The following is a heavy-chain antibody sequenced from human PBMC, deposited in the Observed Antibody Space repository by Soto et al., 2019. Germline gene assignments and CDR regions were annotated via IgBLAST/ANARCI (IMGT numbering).Heavy chain of an antibody. CDR1: GDSVSSNNYY. Sequence: SETLSLTCTVIGDSVSSNNYYWSWIRQRPGKGLEWIGYIHYSGDSYDNPSLTSRITMSMDVSKNQFSLNLRSVTAADTAIYYCAGDVNDSSGSQGFDYWGQGTLVTVSS. CDR3: AGDVNDSSGSQGFDY. D-gene: IGHD3-22*01. V-gene: IGHV4-31*03. CDR2: IHYSGDS. J-gene: IGHJ4*02.